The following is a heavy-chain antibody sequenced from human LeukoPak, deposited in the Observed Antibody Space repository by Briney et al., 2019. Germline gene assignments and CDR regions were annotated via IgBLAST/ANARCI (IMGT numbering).Heavy chain of an antibody. V-gene: IGHV1-46*01. CDR3: AREYTGFPGAFDI. CDR1: GYTFTSYV. J-gene: IGHJ3*02. D-gene: IGHD3-10*01. CDR2: INPSGGST. Sequence: GASVKVSCKASGYTFTSYVISWVRQAPGQGLEWMGIINPSGGSTGYAQKFQGRVTMTRDTSTSTVYMELSSLRSEDTAVYYCAREYTGFPGAFDIWGQGTMVTVSS.